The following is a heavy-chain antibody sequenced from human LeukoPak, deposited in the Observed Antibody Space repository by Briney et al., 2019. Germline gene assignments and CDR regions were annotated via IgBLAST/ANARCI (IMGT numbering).Heavy chain of an antibody. CDR3: ARVSGLWQQLDVSYYYGMDV. D-gene: IGHD6-13*01. CDR1: GASISSSGYF. V-gene: IGHV4-39*07. J-gene: IGHJ6*02. Sequence: SETLSLTCAVSGASISSSGYFWAWIRQPPGKGLGWIGSISYTGKTYYNPSLKSRVTISADTSKNQFSLKLSSVTAADTAVYYCARVSGLWQQLDVSYYYGMDVWGQGTTVTVSS. CDR2: ISYTGKT.